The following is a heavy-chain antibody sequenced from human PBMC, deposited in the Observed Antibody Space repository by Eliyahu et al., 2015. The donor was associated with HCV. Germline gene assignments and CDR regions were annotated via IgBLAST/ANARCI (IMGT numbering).Heavy chain of an antibody. V-gene: IGHV3-23*04. CDR2: VSGKGGTK. J-gene: IGHJ2*01. CDR1: GFNFSDYT. Sequence: EVQLVESGGGLVQPGGSLRLSCEASGFNFSDYTMSWVRQSPGKGLECVAHVSGKGGTKXYADSVEGRFTISRDNARNTVYLQLNSLRAEDTATYFCVKDGLSYGSGGYFDLWGRGALVTVSS. D-gene: IGHD3-10*01. CDR3: VKDGLSYGSGGYFDL.